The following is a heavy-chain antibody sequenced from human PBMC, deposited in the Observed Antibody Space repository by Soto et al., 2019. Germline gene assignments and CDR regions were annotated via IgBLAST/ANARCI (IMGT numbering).Heavy chain of an antibody. CDR3: ARDVYRQWWSSPMGDY. J-gene: IGHJ4*02. V-gene: IGHV3-7*01. Sequence: GGSLRLSCAASGFTFSSYWMSWVRQAPGKGLEWVANIKQDGSEKYYVDSVKGRFTISRDNAKNSLYLQMNSLRAEDTAVYYCARDVYRQWWSSPMGDYWGQGTLVTVSS. CDR1: GFTFSSYW. D-gene: IGHD2-15*01. CDR2: IKQDGSEK.